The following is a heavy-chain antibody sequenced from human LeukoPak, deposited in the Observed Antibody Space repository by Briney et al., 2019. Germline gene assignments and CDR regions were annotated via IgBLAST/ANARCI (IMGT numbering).Heavy chain of an antibody. D-gene: IGHD3-22*01. Sequence: ASVTVSCKASGYTFSSYYIHWVRQAPGQGLEWMGTINPGRDSTSYAQKFQGRVIMTRDTSTSTVDMDLSSLRSDDTAVYYCARERGYARQYFDYWGQGTLVTVSS. CDR3: ARERGYARQYFDY. V-gene: IGHV1-46*01. J-gene: IGHJ4*01. CDR2: INPGRDST. CDR1: GYTFSSYY.